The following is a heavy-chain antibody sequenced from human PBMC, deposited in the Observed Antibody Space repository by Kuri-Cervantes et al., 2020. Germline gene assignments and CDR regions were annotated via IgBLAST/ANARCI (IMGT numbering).Heavy chain of an antibody. CDR1: GFTFSSYS. CDR2: ISTSSRTI. D-gene: IGHD3-10*01. CDR3: AKGRGSG. Sequence: GESLKISCAASGFTFSSYSMNWVRQAPGKGLEWVSYISTSSRTIYYADSVKGRFTISRDNAKNSLYLQMNSLRAEDTAVYYCAKGRGSGGGQGTLVTVSS. J-gene: IGHJ4*02. V-gene: IGHV3-48*04.